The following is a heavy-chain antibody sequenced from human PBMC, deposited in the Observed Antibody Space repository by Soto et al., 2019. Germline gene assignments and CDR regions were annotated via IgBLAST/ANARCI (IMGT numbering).Heavy chain of an antibody. Sequence: ASVKVSCKASGYTFTSYGISWVRQAPGQRLEWKGRISAYNGNTNYAQKLQGRVTMTTDTSTSTAYMELRSLRSDDTAVYYCARDKEWMITFGGVTPYYYYGMDVWGQGTTVTVSS. V-gene: IGHV1-18*01. D-gene: IGHD3-16*01. CDR3: ARDKEWMITFGGVTPYYYYGMDV. CDR1: GYTFTSYG. CDR2: ISAYNGNT. J-gene: IGHJ6*02.